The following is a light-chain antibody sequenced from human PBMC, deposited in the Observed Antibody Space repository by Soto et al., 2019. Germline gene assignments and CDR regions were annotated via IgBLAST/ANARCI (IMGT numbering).Light chain of an antibody. Sequence: ESVLTQSPGTLSLSPGERATLSFRASQTVSSYLAWYQQKPGQAPRLLIYGASNRATGIPDRFSGSGSGTDFTLTISRLEPEDFAVYYCQHYGNSRTFGQGTKVDIK. V-gene: IGKV3-20*01. CDR1: QTVSSY. J-gene: IGKJ1*01. CDR2: GAS. CDR3: QHYGNSRT.